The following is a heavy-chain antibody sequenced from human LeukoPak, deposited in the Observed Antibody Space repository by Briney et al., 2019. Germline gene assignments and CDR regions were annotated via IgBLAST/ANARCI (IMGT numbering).Heavy chain of an antibody. J-gene: IGHJ4*02. Sequence: SETLSLTCTVSGGSISTYYWSWIRQPPGKGLEWIGYVYYRGSTNYNPSLKSRVTISVDTSKNQFSLKLSSVTAADTAVYYCARQKGGYYFDYWGQGTLVTVSS. D-gene: IGHD3-3*01. V-gene: IGHV4-59*01. CDR2: VYYRGST. CDR1: GGSISTYY. CDR3: ARQKGGYYFDY.